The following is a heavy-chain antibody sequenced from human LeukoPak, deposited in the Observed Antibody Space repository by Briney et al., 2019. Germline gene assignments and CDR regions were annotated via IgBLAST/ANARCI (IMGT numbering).Heavy chain of an antibody. J-gene: IGHJ6*03. Sequence: GESLKISCKGSGYSFTSYWIGWGRQMPGKGLEWMGIIYPGDCDTRYSPSFQGQVTLSADTSISTAYLQWSSLKASDTAIYYCARHPGYCGGDCYSGEHYLSYMDVWGKGTTVTVSS. D-gene: IGHD2-21*02. CDR2: IYPGDCDT. CDR1: GYSFTSYW. V-gene: IGHV5-51*01. CDR3: ARHPGYCGGDCYSGEHYLSYMDV.